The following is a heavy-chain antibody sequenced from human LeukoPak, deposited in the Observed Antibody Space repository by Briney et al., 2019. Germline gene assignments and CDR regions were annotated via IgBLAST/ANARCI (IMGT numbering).Heavy chain of an antibody. CDR3: ARDQRTYYSSSSTSDY. CDR2: INPNSGGT. V-gene: IGHV1-2*06. CDR1: GGTFSSYA. J-gene: IGHJ4*02. D-gene: IGHD6-6*01. Sequence: ASVKVSCKASGGTFSSYAISWVRQAPGQGLEWMGRINPNSGGTNYAQKFQGRVTMTRDTSISTAYMELSRLRSDDTAVYYCARDQRTYYSSSSTSDYWGQGTLVTVSS.